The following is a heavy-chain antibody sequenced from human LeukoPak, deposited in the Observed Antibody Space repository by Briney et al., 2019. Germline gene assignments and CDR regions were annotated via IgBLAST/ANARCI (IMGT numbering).Heavy chain of an antibody. CDR2: ISSSSSTI. CDR1: GFTFSSYS. Sequence: PGGSLRLSCAASGFTFSSYSMNWVRQAPGKGLEWVSYISSSSSTIYYADSVKGRFTISRDNSKNTLYLQMNSLRAEDTAVYYCATRNVEGYNWNPAGSFDIWGQGTMVTVSS. J-gene: IGHJ3*02. CDR3: ATRNVEGYNWNPAGSFDI. V-gene: IGHV3-48*01. D-gene: IGHD1-20*01.